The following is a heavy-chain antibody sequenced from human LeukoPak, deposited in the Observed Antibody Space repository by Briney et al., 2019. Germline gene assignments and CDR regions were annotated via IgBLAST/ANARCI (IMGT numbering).Heavy chain of an antibody. J-gene: IGHJ4*02. CDR3: ARDLFENIVVVVAATPGDY. CDR2: ISNTGEST. D-gene: IGHD2-15*01. V-gene: IGHV3-23*01. CDR1: GFTFSRFA. Sequence: GGSLRLSCAASGFTFSRFAMSWVRQAPGKGLEWVSTISNTGESTYYADSVKGRFTISRDKSKDTLFMQMNSLRAEDTAVYYCARDLFENIVVVVAATPGDYWGQGTLVTVSS.